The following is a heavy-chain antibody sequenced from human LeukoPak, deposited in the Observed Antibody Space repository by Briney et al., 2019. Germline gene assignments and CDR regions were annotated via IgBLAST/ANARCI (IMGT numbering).Heavy chain of an antibody. CDR2: ISAYNGNT. D-gene: IGHD1-1*01. CDR3: ARAPYNWNDYYYGMDV. Sequence: VASVKVSCKASGYTFTIYGISWVRQAPGQGLEWMGWISAYNGNTNYAQKLQGRVTMTTDTSTSTAYMELRSLRSDDTAVYYCARAPYNWNDYYYGMDVWGQGTTVTVSS. V-gene: IGHV1-18*01. CDR1: GYTFTIYG. J-gene: IGHJ6*02.